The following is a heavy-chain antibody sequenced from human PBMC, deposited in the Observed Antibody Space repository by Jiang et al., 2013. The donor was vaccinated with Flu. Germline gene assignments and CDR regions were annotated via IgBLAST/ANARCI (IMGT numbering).Heavy chain of an antibody. CDR2: IIPILGIA. V-gene: IGHV1-69*04. Sequence: SGAEVKKPGSSVKVSCKASGGTFSSYTISWVRQAPGQGLEWMGRIIPILGIANYAQKFQGRVTITADKSTSTAYMELSSLRSEDTAVYYCATHRGAAANWYFDLWGRGTLVTVSS. J-gene: IGHJ2*01. CDR3: ATHRGAAANWYFDL. D-gene: IGHD6-13*01. CDR1: GGTFSSYT.